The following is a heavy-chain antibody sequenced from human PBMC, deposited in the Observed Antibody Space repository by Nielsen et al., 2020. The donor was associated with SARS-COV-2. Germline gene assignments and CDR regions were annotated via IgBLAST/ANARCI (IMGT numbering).Heavy chain of an antibody. CDR2: IGVSGGGT. D-gene: IGHD4-17*01. CDR1: GFTFSNFA. CDR3: AKNPSRRDYGADY. Sequence: GGSLRLSCAASGFTFSNFAMNWVRQAPGKGLEWVSTIGVSGGGTYYADSLKGRFTISRDNSKNTLYLQINSLRAEDTAMYYCAKNPSRRDYGADYWGQGTLVTVSS. V-gene: IGHV3-23*01. J-gene: IGHJ4*02.